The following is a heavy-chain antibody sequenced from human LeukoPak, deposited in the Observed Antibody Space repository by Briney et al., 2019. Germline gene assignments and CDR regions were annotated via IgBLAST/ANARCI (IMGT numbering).Heavy chain of an antibody. V-gene: IGHV3-74*01. CDR2: INTDGSTT. D-gene: IGHD1-26*01. CDR3: ARDVSGSYFPPDYFDY. Sequence: GGFLRLSCAASGFTFSSYWIHWVRQAPGKGLVWVSRINTDGSTTNYADSVKGRFTISRDNAKNTLYLQMNSLRAEDTAVYYCARDVSGSYFPPDYFDYWGQGTLDTVSS. J-gene: IGHJ4*02. CDR1: GFTFSSYW.